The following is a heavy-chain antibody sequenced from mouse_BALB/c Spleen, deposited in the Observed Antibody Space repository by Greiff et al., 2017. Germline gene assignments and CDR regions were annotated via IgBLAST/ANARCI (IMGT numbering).Heavy chain of an antibody. J-gene: IGHJ4*01. D-gene: IGHD1-1*01. CDR1: GFTFSSYA. V-gene: IGHV5-6-5*01. CDR2: ISSGGST. Sequence: DVKLVESGGGLVKPGGSLKLSCAASGFTFSSYAMSWVRQTPEKRLEWVASISSGGSTYYPDSVKGRFTISRDNARNILYLQMSSLRSEDTAMYYCARGTTVVAYYAMDYWGQGTSVTVSS. CDR3: ARGTTVVAYYAMDY.